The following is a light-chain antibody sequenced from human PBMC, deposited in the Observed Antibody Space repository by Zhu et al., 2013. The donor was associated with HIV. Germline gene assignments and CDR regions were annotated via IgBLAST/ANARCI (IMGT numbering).Light chain of an antibody. Sequence: SYELTQPPSVSVSPGQTASITCSGDKLGQKYTSWYQQKPGQSPVMVIYQHTRRPSGIPERFSGSNSGDTATLTISGTQAEDDADYYCAVWDDSLHGWVFGGGTKLTVL. CDR1: KLGQKY. CDR3: AVWDDSLHGWV. J-gene: IGLJ3*02. CDR2: QHT. V-gene: IGLV3-1*01.